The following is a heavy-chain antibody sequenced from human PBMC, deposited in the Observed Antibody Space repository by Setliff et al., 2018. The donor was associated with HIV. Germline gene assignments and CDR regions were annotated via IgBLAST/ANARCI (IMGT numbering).Heavy chain of an antibody. CDR3: ARLNQQWLVRDSGSNWFDP. J-gene: IGHJ5*02. CDR1: GGSISSSSYY. CDR2: IHYTGTT. V-gene: IGHV4-31*01. Sequence: SETLSLTCTVSGGSISSSSYYWNWFRQYPGKGLEWIGYIHYTGTTNQNPSLRSLITISLDTSKNRFSLKLNSVTAADTAVYYCARLNQQWLVRDSGSNWFDPWGQGILVTVSS. D-gene: IGHD6-19*01.